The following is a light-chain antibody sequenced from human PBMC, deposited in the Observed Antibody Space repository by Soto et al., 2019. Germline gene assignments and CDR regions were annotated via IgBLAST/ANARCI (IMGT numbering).Light chain of an antibody. CDR2: TAS. V-gene: IGKV1-39*01. CDR1: QSISKY. Sequence: DIQMTQSPLSLSASVGDRVTITCRASQSISKYLNWYQQKSVKAPNLLIYTASTLPTGVPSSFRGSGSGTDFTLTISSLQPEYFATYYCQQSYSTPRTFGQGTKLEIK. CDR3: QQSYSTPRT. J-gene: IGKJ1*01.